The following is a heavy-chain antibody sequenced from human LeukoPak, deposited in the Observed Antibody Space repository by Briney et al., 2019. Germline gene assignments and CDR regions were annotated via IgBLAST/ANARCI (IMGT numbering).Heavy chain of an antibody. CDR3: GKDILSYDYNQLPATTDP. CDR1: GFTFSSYA. V-gene: IGHV3-23*01. Sequence: GGSLRLSCAASGFTFSSYAVSWVRQAPGKGLEWVSAISNSGANVYYADSVKGRFTIFRDNSKNMLYLQMNSLRAEDTALYYCGKDILSYDYNQLPATTDPWGQGTLVTVSS. CDR2: ISNSGANV. J-gene: IGHJ5*02. D-gene: IGHD5-18*01.